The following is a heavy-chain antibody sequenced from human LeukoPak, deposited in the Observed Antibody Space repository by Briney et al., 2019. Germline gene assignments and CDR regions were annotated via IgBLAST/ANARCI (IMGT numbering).Heavy chain of an antibody. Sequence: GGSLRLSCAASGFTFRKYWMSWVRQAPGKGLEWVANMHQDGGEKNYVDSVKGQFLISRDNARNSLYLQMNSLTVDDTAVYYCARDLGYSSFDYGGQGALVTVSS. J-gene: IGHJ4*02. CDR3: ARDLGYSSFDY. V-gene: IGHV3-7*01. D-gene: IGHD2-15*01. CDR1: GFTFRKYW. CDR2: MHQDGGEK.